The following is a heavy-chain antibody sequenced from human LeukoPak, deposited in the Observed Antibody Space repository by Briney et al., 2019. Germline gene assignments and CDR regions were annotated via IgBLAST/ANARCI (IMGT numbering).Heavy chain of an antibody. J-gene: IGHJ4*02. Sequence: PGGSLRLSCAASGFTFSSYGMHWVRQAPGKGLEWVAVISYDGSNKYYADSVKGRFTISRDNSKNTLYLQMNSLRDDDTAVYYCARAAGGTPRDNSGQGTLVTASS. D-gene: IGHD1-26*01. CDR1: GFTFSSYG. CDR3: ARAAGGTPRDN. V-gene: IGHV3-30*03. CDR2: ISYDGSNK.